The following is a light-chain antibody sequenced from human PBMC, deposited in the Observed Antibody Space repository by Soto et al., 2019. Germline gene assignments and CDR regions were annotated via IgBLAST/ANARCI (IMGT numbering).Light chain of an antibody. CDR2: DAS. V-gene: IGKV1-5*01. CDR3: QQYNNYLTWT. J-gene: IGKJ1*01. CDR1: QSINRW. Sequence: DIQMTQSPSTLSASVGDRVSITCRASQSINRWLVWYQQKPGKAPKVLIFDASILASGVPSRFSGSGSGTEFTLTTSSLQPDDFATYYCQQYNNYLTWTFGQGTKVDIK.